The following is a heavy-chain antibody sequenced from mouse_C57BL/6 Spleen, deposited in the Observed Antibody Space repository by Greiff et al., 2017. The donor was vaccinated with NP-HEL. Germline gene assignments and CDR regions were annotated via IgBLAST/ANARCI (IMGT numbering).Heavy chain of an antibody. CDR1: GYTFTSYW. V-gene: IGHV1-53*01. D-gene: IGHD1-1*01. J-gene: IGHJ3*01. Sequence: QVQLQQPGTELVKPGASVKLSCKASGYTFTSYWMHWVKQRPGQGLEWIGNINPSNGGTNYNEKFKSKATLTVDKSSSTAYMQLSSLTSEDSAVYYGARGTTGVAGFAYWGQGTLVTVSA. CDR2: INPSNGGT. CDR3: ARGTTGVAGFAY.